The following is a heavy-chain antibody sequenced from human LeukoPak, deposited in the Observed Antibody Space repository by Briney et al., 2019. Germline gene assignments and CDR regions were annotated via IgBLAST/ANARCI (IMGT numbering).Heavy chain of an antibody. CDR2: IYYSGST. V-gene: IGHV4-59*13. CDR1: GGSISSYY. J-gene: IGHJ4*02. D-gene: IGHD6-13*01. CDR3: ASEGYSSSWYVY. Sequence: PSETLSLTCTVSGGSISSYYWSWIRQPPGKGLEWIGYIYYSGSTNYNPSLKSRVTISVDTSKNQFSLKLSSVTAADTAVYYCASEGYSSSWYVYWGQGTLVTVSS.